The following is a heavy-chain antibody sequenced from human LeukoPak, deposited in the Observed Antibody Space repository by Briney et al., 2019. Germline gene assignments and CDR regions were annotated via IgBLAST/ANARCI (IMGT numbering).Heavy chain of an antibody. CDR3: ARGDWGGYFDY. J-gene: IGHJ4*02. V-gene: IGHV4-34*01. CDR1: GMSLTDFQ. CDR2: INASGRT. Sequence: SETLSLTCIVYGMSLTDFQWGWIRQSPGKGLEWIGEINASGRTNYNPSLKTSVFISRDTSKRQFSLNLTPVAAADTALYYCARGDWGGYFDYWGQGIQVTVSS. D-gene: IGHD3-16*01.